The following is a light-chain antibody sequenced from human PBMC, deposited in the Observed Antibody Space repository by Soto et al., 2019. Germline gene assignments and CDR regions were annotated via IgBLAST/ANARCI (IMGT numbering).Light chain of an antibody. CDR2: EVS. J-gene: IGLJ2*01. CDR3: SLFTSSSTYV. CDR1: SSEVGSYNR. Sequence: QSALTQPPSVSGSPGQSVAISCSGTSSEVGSYNRVSWYQQPPGTAPKVMIYEVSNRPSGVPDRFSGSKSGNTASLTISGLQAEDDADYYCSLFTSSSTYVFGTGTKLTVL. V-gene: IGLV2-18*01.